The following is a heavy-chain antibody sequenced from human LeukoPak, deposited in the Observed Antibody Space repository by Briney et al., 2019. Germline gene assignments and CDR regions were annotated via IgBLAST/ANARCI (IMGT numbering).Heavy chain of an antibody. CDR3: ARFRAVSGTKGSFDV. J-gene: IGHJ3*01. V-gene: IGHV4-59*08. Sequence: SETLSLTCSVSGGSLTKYYWNWIRQTPEKGLEWMGYIYFKGNTSYNQSLTSRVDISLDASRNEFSLKVDSVTAADSAIYYCARFRAVSGTKGSFDVWGQGTVVTVSS. CDR2: IYFKGNT. D-gene: IGHD6-19*01. CDR1: GGSLTKYY.